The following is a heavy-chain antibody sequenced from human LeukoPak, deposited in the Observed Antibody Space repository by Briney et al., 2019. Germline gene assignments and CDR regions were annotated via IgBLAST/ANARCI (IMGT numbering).Heavy chain of an antibody. V-gene: IGHV4-39*01. CDR1: GGSISSSSYY. CDR2: IYYSGST. CDR3: ARRAGPFDY. Sequence: SETLSLTCTVSGGSISSSSYYWGWIRQPPGKGLEWIGSIYYSGSTYYNPSLKSRVTISVDTSKNQFSLKLSSVTAADTAVYYCARRAGPFDYWGQGTLVTVSS. J-gene: IGHJ4*02. D-gene: IGHD6-19*01.